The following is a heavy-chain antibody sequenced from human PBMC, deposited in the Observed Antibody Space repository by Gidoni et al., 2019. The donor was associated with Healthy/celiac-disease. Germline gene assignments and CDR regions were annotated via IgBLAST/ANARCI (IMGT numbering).Heavy chain of an antibody. Sequence: QVQLVESGGGVVQPGRSLRLSCAASGFTFRTSGMHWVRQAPGKGLEWVAVIWYDGSNKYYADSVKGRFTISRDNSKNTLYLQMNSLRAEDTAVYYCARDFFSGSYYNDVDFDPWGQGTLVTVSS. CDR2: IWYDGSNK. D-gene: IGHD3-10*01. CDR1: GFTFRTSG. CDR3: ARDFFSGSYYNDVDFDP. J-gene: IGHJ5*02. V-gene: IGHV3-33*01.